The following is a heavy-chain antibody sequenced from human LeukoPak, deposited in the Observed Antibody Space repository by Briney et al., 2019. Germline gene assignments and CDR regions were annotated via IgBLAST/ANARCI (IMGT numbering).Heavy chain of an antibody. Sequence: PSETLSPTCTVSGVSISSGGYYWSWIRQHPGKGLEWIGYIYYSGSTYDNPSLKSRVTISVDTSKNQFSLKLSSVTAADTAVYYCARRASDTAMVLFDYWGQGTLVTVSS. J-gene: IGHJ4*02. V-gene: IGHV4-31*03. D-gene: IGHD5-18*01. CDR3: ARRASDTAMVLFDY. CDR2: IYYSGST. CDR1: GVSISSGGYY.